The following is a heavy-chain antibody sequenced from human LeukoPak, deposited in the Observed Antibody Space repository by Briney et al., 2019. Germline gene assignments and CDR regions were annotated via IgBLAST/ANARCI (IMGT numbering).Heavy chain of an antibody. CDR3: ARSKTTFEDRLFDP. Sequence: TSETLTLTCIVSGGSIAGSFYYWVWIRQTPGKGLEWVGTIYSRGSTYYNPSLKSRVTISVDMSNNHFSLRLTSMTAADTAIYYCARSKTTFEDRLFDPCGQGTLVTVSS. CDR2: IYSRGST. V-gene: IGHV4-39*02. D-gene: IGHD2/OR15-2a*01. CDR1: GGSIAGSFYY. J-gene: IGHJ5*02.